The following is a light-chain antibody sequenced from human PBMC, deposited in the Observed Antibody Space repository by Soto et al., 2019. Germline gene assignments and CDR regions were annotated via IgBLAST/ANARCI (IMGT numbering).Light chain of an antibody. CDR2: EVS. J-gene: IGLJ3*02. CDR1: SSDVGGYNY. CDR3: ISYTSSSTWV. V-gene: IGLV2-14*01. Sequence: QSALTQPASVSGSPGQSITISCTGTSSDVGGYNYVSWYQHHPGKAPKLMIYEVSNWPSGVSDRFSGSRSGNTASLTISGLQAEDESDYYCISYTSSSTWVFGGGTKLTVL.